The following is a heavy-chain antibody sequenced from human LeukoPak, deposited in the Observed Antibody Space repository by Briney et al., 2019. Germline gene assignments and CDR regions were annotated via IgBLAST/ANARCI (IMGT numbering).Heavy chain of an antibody. CDR3: ARQAVPVAKYFQY. D-gene: IGHD2-2*01. Sequence: GESLKISCKGSGYRFTSYWIGWVRQMPGKGLEWMGIIYPDDSDTRYRPSLRGQVTISADKSISTAYLQWSSLKASDTAMYYCARQAVPVAKYFQYWGQGTLVTVSS. V-gene: IGHV5-51*01. CDR2: IYPDDSDT. J-gene: IGHJ1*01. CDR1: GYRFTSYW.